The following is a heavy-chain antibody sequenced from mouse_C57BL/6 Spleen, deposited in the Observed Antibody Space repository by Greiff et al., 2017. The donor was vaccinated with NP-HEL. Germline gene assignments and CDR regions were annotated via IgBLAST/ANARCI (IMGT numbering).Heavy chain of an antibody. CDR2: IDPANGNT. Sequence: EVQVVESVAELVRPGASVKLSCTASGFNIKNTYMHWVKQRPEQGLEWIGRIDPANGNTKYAPKFQGKATITADTSSNTAYLQLSSLTSEDTAIYYCARSGITTVVADYYAMDYWGQGTSVTVSS. J-gene: IGHJ4*01. V-gene: IGHV14-3*01. CDR3: ARSGITTVVADYYAMDY. CDR1: GFNIKNTY. D-gene: IGHD1-1*01.